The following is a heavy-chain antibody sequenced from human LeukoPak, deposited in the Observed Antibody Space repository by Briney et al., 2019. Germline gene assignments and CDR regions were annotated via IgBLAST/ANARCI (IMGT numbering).Heavy chain of an antibody. V-gene: IGHV3-23*01. CDR2: ISGNGDDT. D-gene: IGHD2-15*01. CDR1: GFTFNSYA. J-gene: IGHJ4*02. Sequence: GGSLRLSCTVSGFTFNSYAMSWVRQAPGKGLEWVSSISGNGDDTYHADSVKGRFTVSRDNSKSTLYLQMNSLRAEDTAVYYCARDGGLHTNFDYWGQGTLVTVSS. CDR3: ARDGGLHTNFDY.